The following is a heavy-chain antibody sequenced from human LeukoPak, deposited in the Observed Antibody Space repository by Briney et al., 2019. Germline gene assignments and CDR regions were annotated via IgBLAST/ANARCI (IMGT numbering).Heavy chain of an antibody. CDR3: ARVGGYSYGPESRYYFYYGMDV. D-gene: IGHD5-18*01. CDR2: IYHSGST. Sequence: PSETLSLTCTVSGGSISSGSYYWSWIRQPAGKGLEWIGNIYHSGSTYYNPSLKSRVTISVDRSKNQFSLKLNSVTAADTAVYYCARVGGYSYGPESRYYFYYGMDVWGQGTTVTVSS. V-gene: IGHV4-61*10. CDR1: GGSISSGSYY. J-gene: IGHJ6*02.